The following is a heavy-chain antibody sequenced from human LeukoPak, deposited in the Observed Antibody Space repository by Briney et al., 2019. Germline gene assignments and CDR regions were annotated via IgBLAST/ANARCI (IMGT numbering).Heavy chain of an antibody. J-gene: IGHJ4*02. V-gene: IGHV3-48*03. Sequence: PGGSLRLSCAASGFIFSSYEMNWVRQAPGKGLEWVSYISSGGTTIYYADSVKGRFTISRDNVKNSLYLQVNSLSAEDTGIYYCARVKGSGWYEVDYWGQGTLVTVSS. CDR2: ISSGGTTI. D-gene: IGHD6-19*01. CDR1: GFIFSSYE. CDR3: ARVKGSGWYEVDY.